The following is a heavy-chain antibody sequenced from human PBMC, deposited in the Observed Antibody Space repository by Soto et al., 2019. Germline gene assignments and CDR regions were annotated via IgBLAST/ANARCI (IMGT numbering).Heavy chain of an antibody. CDR3: AHHPYYGLGSYSFDY. J-gene: IGHJ4*02. Sequence: QITLKESGPTLVRPTQTLTLTCTFSGFSLTTSGVGVGWIRQPPGKALEWLAVIYWDDDKRYSSSLKSRLTITKHTSKNQVVLTMTNMDPVDTATYYCAHHPYYGLGSYSFDYWGQGTLVTVFS. D-gene: IGHD3-10*01. CDR1: GFSLTTSGVG. V-gene: IGHV2-5*02. CDR2: IYWDDDK.